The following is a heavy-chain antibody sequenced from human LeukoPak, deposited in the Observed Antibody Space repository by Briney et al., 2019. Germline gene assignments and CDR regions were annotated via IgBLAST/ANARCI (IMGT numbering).Heavy chain of an antibody. J-gene: IGHJ4*02. Sequence: GGSLRLSCAASGFTFSNAWMSWVRQAPGKGLEWVGRIKSKTDGGTTDYAAPVKGRFTISRDDSKNTLYLQMNSLKTEDTAVYYCTTSVCYGDYVFDYWGQGTLVTVSS. V-gene: IGHV3-15*01. CDR1: GFTFSNAW. CDR2: IKSKTDGGTT. CDR3: TTSVCYGDYVFDY. D-gene: IGHD4-17*01.